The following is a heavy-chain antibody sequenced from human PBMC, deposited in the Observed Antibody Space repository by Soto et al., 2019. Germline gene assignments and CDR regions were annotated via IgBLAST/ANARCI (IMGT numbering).Heavy chain of an antibody. J-gene: IGHJ3*02. CDR1: GFTFSLYS. Sequence: AGESXRLSCTSSGFTFSLYSIIWVRHAPGKGLEWVSGISYSGGSTYYADSVNDRLTVSRDNSKNTLRLQMSSLRADDTAAYYCEKVTTGEMAKHLKVFDIWGPGTMVTVSS. V-gene: IGHV3-23*01. D-gene: IGHD1-26*01. CDR3: EKVTTGEMAKHLKVFDI. CDR2: ISYSGGST.